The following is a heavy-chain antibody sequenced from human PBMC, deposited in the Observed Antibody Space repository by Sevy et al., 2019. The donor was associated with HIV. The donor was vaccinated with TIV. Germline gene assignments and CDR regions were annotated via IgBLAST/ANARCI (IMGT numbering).Heavy chain of an antibody. D-gene: IGHD3-16*01. CDR2: IKEDGNER. J-gene: IGHJ6*02. Sequence: GGSLRLSCAASGFTFSDSWMTWVRRAPGKGLEWVANIKEDGNERYYVDSVKGRFTLSRDNAKMSVYLELTSLRVEDSAIYYCARGRRNWGLGGLDVWGQGTTVTVSS. V-gene: IGHV3-7*01. CDR1: GFTFSDSW. CDR3: ARGRRNWGLGGLDV.